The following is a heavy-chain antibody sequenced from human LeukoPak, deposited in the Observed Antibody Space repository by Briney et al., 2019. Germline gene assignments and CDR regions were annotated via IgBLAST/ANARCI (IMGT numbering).Heavy chain of an antibody. Sequence: SETLSLTCTVSGGSISSSSYYWGWIRQPPGKGLEWIGSIYYSGSTYYNPSLKSRVTISVDTSKNQFSLKLSSVTAADTAVYYCAGDGGRFDYWGQGTLVTVSS. CDR2: IYYSGST. CDR1: GGSISSSSYY. CDR3: AGDGGRFDY. J-gene: IGHJ4*02. D-gene: IGHD3-16*01. V-gene: IGHV4-39*07.